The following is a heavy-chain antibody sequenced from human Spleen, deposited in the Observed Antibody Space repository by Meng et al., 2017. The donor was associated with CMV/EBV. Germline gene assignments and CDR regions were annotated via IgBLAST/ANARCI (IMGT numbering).Heavy chain of an antibody. J-gene: IGHJ5*02. CDR2: ISGGGRST. D-gene: IGHD5-18*01. CDR3: ARGRGYKFDL. CDR1: GFRFSSYA. Sequence: GESLKISCAASGFRFSSYAMSWVRQAPGKGLEWVSGISGGGRSTYYADFVKGRFTISRDNAKNSLYLQMNSLRAEDTAVYYCARGRGYKFDLWGQGTLVTVSS. V-gene: IGHV3-23*01.